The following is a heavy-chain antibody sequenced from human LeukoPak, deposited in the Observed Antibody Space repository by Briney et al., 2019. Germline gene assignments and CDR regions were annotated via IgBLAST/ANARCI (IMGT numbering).Heavy chain of an antibody. V-gene: IGHV4-34*01. CDR1: SGSFSGYY. Sequence: SETLSLTCAVYSGSFSGYYWSWIRQPPGKGLEWIGEINHSGSTNYNPSLKSRVTISVDTSKNQFSLKLSSVTAADTAVYYCAGGRIQLWLRHAYYFDYWGQGTLVTVSS. CDR3: AGGRIQLWLRHAYYFDY. CDR2: INHSGST. D-gene: IGHD5-18*01. J-gene: IGHJ4*02.